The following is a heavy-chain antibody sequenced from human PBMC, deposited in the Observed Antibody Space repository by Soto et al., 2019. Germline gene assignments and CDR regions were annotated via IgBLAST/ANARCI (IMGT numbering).Heavy chain of an antibody. CDR2: ISGSGGST. CDR1: GFTFSSYA. J-gene: IGHJ4*02. Sequence: GGSLRLSCAASGFTFSSYAMSWVRQAPGKGLEWVSAISGSGGSTYYADSVKGRFTISRDNSKNTLYLQMNSLRAEDTAVYYCACDRGENTAMIAGGLDYSGQGTLVTVSS. V-gene: IGHV3-23*01. D-gene: IGHD5-18*01. CDR3: ACDRGENTAMIAGGLDY.